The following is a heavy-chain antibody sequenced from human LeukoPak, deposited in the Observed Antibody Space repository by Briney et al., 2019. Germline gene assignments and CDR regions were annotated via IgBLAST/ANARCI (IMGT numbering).Heavy chain of an antibody. Sequence: SQTLSLTCTVSGGSISSGGYYWSWIRQPPGKGLEWIGYIYHSGSTYYHPSLKSRVTISVDRSKNQFSLKLSSVTAADTAVYYCARSGGNSNYYYYYMDVWGKGTTVTVSS. CDR3: ARSGGNSNYYYYYMDV. D-gene: IGHD4-23*01. CDR2: IYHSGST. CDR1: GGSISSGGYY. J-gene: IGHJ6*03. V-gene: IGHV4-30-2*01.